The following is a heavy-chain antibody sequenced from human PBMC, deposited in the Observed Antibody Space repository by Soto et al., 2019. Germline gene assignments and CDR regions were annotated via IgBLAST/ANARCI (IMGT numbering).Heavy chain of an antibody. Sequence: QVQLQQSGPGLLKPSETLSLTCTVSGGSISSPSYNWGWVRQPSGKGPERIGSFFYCGRPHSSPPLGSRPSISADPARSQVSLILTSVTAADTAVYYCATVASTHFDSWGQGALVVVSS. CDR1: GGSISSPSYN. CDR3: ATVASTHFDS. J-gene: IGHJ4*02. D-gene: IGHD1-1*01. V-gene: IGHV4-39*01. CDR2: FFYCGRP.